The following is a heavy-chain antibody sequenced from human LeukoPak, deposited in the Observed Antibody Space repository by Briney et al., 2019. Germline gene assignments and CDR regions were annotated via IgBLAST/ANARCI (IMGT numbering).Heavy chain of an antibody. V-gene: IGHV4-34*01. CDR2: INHSGST. D-gene: IGHD2-2*02. Sequence: SETLSLTCAVYGGSFSGYYWSWIRQPPGKGLEWIGEINHSGSTNYNPSLKSRVTISVDTSKNQFSLKLSSVTAADTAVYYCATSPYSYTIPFDYWGQGTLVTVSS. CDR3: ATSPYSYTIPFDY. J-gene: IGHJ4*02. CDR1: GGSFSGYY.